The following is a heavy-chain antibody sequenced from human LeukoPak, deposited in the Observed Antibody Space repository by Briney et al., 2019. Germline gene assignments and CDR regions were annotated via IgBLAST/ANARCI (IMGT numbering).Heavy chain of an antibody. CDR2: ISGSGGST. CDR3: ARQEYCSGGSCYGSNWFDP. CDR1: GFIFSSYG. J-gene: IGHJ5*02. D-gene: IGHD2-15*01. Sequence: GGSLRLSCVASGFIFSSYGMSWVRQAPGKRLEWVSAISGSGGSTYYADSVKGRFTISRDNSKNTLYLQMNSLRAEDTAVYYCARQEYCSGGSCYGSNWFDPWGQGTLVTVSS. V-gene: IGHV3-23*01.